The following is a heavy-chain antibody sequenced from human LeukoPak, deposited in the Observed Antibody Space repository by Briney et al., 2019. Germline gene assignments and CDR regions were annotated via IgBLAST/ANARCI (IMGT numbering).Heavy chain of an antibody. CDR3: ARDLDRDAFDI. Sequence: PSETLSLACTVSGASITSYYWTWIRQPAGKGLEWIGRLYTGGSINYNPSLMSRVTMSVDTSKNQFSLKLNSATAADTAVYYCARDLDRDAFDIWGQGTMVTVSS. CDR2: LYTGGSI. CDR1: GASITSYY. J-gene: IGHJ3*02. V-gene: IGHV4-4*07.